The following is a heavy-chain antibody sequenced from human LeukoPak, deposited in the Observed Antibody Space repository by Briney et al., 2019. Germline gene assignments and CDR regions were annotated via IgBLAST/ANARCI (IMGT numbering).Heavy chain of an antibody. CDR2: INPSGGST. J-gene: IGHJ6*03. D-gene: IGHD3-22*01. CDR3: ARDRYDSSGYYYYYYYMDV. CDR1: GYTFTSYY. Sequence: ASVKVSCKASGYTFTSYYMHWVRQAPGQGLEWMGIINPSGGSTSYAQKFQGRVTMTRDTSTSTVYMELSSLRSKDTAVYYCARDRYDSSGYYYYYYYMDVWGKGTTVTISS. V-gene: IGHV1-46*01.